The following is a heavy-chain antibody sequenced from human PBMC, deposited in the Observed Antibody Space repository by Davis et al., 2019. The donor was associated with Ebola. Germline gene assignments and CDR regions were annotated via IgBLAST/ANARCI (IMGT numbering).Heavy chain of an antibody. J-gene: IGHJ4*02. CDR2: ISYDGSNK. V-gene: IGHV3-30-3*01. CDR1: GFTFSSYA. CDR3: AREDPKIYGSGSVFDY. Sequence: PGGSQRLSCAASGFTFSSYAMHWVRQAPGKGLEWVAVISYDGSNKYYADSVKGRFTISRDNSKNTLYLQMNSLRAEDTAVYYCAREDPKIYGSGSVFDYWGQGTLVTVSS. D-gene: IGHD3-10*01.